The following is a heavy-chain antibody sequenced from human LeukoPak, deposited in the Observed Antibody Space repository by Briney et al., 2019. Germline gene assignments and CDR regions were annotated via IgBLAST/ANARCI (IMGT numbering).Heavy chain of an antibody. D-gene: IGHD3-10*02. Sequence: GASVKVSCKASGGTLSSYAISWVRQAPGQGLEWMGGIIPIFGTANYAQKFQGRVTITADESTSTAYMELSSLRSEDTAVYYCARSYYYDRELDYWGQGTLVTVSS. J-gene: IGHJ4*02. V-gene: IGHV1-69*13. CDR1: GGTLSSYA. CDR2: IIPIFGTA. CDR3: ARSYYYDRELDY.